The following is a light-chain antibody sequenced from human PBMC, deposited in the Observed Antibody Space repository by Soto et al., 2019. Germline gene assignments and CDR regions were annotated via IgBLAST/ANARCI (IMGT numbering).Light chain of an antibody. CDR1: QSVSSSY. Sequence: EIVLTQSPGTLSLSPGERATLSCRASQSVSSSYLAWYQQKPGQAPRLLIYGASSRATGIPDRFSGSGSGTDFTLTISRLEPEDFAVYYCNQYGSSPFTFGGGTKVDIK. V-gene: IGKV3-20*01. CDR3: NQYGSSPFT. J-gene: IGKJ4*01. CDR2: GAS.